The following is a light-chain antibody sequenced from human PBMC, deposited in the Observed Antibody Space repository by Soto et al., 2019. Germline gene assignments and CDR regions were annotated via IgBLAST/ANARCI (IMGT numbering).Light chain of an antibody. V-gene: IGKV1-5*03. CDR3: QQYDTYPWT. Sequence: DIQMTQSPSTLSASVGDRVTITCRASQSINSWLAWYQQKPGKAPKLLIYKASSLESGVPSRFNVSQSGTEFTLTITSLQPDDFATYHCQQYDTYPWTFGQGTKVEIK. CDR2: KAS. CDR1: QSINSW. J-gene: IGKJ1*01.